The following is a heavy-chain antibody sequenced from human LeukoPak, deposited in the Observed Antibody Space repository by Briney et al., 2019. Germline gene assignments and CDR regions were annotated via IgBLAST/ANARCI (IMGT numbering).Heavy chain of an antibody. V-gene: IGHV3-21*01. Sequence: PGGSLRLSCAASGFTFSSYSMNWVRQAPGKGLEWVSSISSSSSYIYYADSVKGRFTISRDNAKNSLYLQMNSLRAEDTAVYYCAKGMGAYYDISGPFDYWGQGTLVTVSS. CDR2: ISSSSSYI. D-gene: IGHD3-22*01. CDR1: GFTFSSYS. J-gene: IGHJ4*02. CDR3: AKGMGAYYDISGPFDY.